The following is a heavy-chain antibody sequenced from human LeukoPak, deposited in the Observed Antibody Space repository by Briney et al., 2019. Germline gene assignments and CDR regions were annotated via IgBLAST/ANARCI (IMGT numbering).Heavy chain of an antibody. V-gene: IGHV1-24*01. J-gene: IGHJ4*02. CDR2: FDPDDGET. Sequence: ASVKVSCKVSGYTLTELSIHWVRQAPGKGLEWMGGFDPDDGETIYAQKFQGRLTMTEDTSTYTAYMELSSLESEDTAMYYCSTETSRFFDWSLSYWGQGTLVTVPS. CDR3: STETSRFFDWSLSY. CDR1: GYTLTELS. D-gene: IGHD3-9*01.